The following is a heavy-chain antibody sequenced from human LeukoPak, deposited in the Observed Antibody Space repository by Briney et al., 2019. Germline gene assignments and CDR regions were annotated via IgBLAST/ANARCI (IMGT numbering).Heavy chain of an antibody. CDR1: GVSISSYY. D-gene: IGHD6-19*01. CDR3: ARAGGGWSFDL. J-gene: IGHJ4*02. Sequence: PSETLSLTCAVSGVSISSYYWSWIRQPPGKGLEWIGYLYYSGSTDYNPSLKSRVTISYETSKNQFSLKLTSVTAADTAVYYCARAGGGWSFDLWGQGSLVTVSS. V-gene: IGHV4-59*01. CDR2: LYYSGST.